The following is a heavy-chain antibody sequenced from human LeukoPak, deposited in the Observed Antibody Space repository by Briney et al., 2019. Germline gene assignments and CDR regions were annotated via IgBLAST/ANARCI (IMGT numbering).Heavy chain of an antibody. Sequence: PSETLSLTCTVSGGSISSGSYYWSWIRQPAGKGLEWIGRIYTSGSTNYNPSLKSRVTISIDTSKNQFSLNLSSVTAADTAVYYCARGLSDLTYDYGVNWGQGTLVTVSS. CDR3: ARGLSDLTYDYGVN. D-gene: IGHD4-17*01. CDR1: GGSISSGSYY. CDR2: IYTSGST. V-gene: IGHV4-61*02. J-gene: IGHJ4*02.